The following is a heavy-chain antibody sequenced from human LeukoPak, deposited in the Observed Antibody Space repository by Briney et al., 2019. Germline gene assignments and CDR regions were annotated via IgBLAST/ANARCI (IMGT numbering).Heavy chain of an antibody. CDR3: ARGDTATFDY. J-gene: IGHJ4*02. V-gene: IGHV1-2*02. CDR2: INPKSGDS. Sequence: ASVKASCKASGYTFIGYYLHWVRQAPGQGLEWIGWINPKSGDSNHAQKFQDRVTMTGDTSISTAYMELSSLRSNDTAVYYCARGDTATFDYWGQGTLVTVSS. CDR1: GYTFIGYY. D-gene: IGHD5-18*01.